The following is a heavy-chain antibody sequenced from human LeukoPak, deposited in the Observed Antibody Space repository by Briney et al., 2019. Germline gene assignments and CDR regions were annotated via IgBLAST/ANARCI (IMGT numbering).Heavy chain of an antibody. Sequence: GGSLRLSCAASGFTFSSYDMTWVRQAPGKGLEWVSGINWNGGSTGYADSVKGRFTISRDNAKNSLYLQMNSLRAEDTALYYCAREGNAGYSSSWGQGTLVTVSS. D-gene: IGHD6-13*01. CDR2: INWNGGST. V-gene: IGHV3-20*04. CDR3: AREGNAGYSSS. CDR1: GFTFSSYD. J-gene: IGHJ4*02.